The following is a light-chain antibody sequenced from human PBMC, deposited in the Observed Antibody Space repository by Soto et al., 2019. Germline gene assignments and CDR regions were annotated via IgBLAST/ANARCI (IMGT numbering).Light chain of an antibody. J-gene: IGKJ1*01. CDR2: AAS. CDR3: LQDYNYPWT. Sequence: AIQMTQSPSSLSASVGDRVTITCRASQGIRNDLGWYQQKTGKAPKILIYAASSLQSGVPSRFRGSGSGTDFTLTISRLQPEDFATYYCLQDYNYPWTFGQGTKVDI. CDR1: QGIRND. V-gene: IGKV1-6*01.